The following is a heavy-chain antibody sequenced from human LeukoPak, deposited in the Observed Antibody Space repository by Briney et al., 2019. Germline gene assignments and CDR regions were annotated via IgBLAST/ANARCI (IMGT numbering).Heavy chain of an antibody. J-gene: IGHJ4*02. CDR1: GFTFSSYD. CDR2: IGTAGDT. D-gene: IGHD6-19*01. Sequence: GGSLRLSCAASGFTFSSYDMHWVRQATGKGLEWVSAIGTAGDTYYPGSVKGRFTISRENAKNSLYLQMNSLRAEDTAVYYCARAGEKQRLALRKEYYFDYWGQGTLVTVSS. V-gene: IGHV3-13*01. CDR3: ARAGEKQRLALRKEYYFDY.